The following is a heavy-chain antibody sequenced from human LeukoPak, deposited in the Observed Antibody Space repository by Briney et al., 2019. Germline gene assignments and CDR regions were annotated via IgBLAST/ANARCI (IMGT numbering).Heavy chain of an antibody. Sequence: AGSLRLSCAASGFTFSSNWLHWVRQAPGKGLVWVLRINSDGSSTNYADSVKGPFTISRDNAKNTLYLQMNSLRAEDTAVYYCARALGSPLDYWGQGTLVTVSS. D-gene: IGHD1-26*01. CDR2: INSDGSST. V-gene: IGHV3-74*01. CDR3: ARALGSPLDY. CDR1: GFTFSSNW. J-gene: IGHJ4*02.